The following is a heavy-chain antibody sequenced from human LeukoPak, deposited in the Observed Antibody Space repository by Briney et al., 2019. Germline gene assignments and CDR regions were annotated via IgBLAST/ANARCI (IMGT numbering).Heavy chain of an antibody. J-gene: IGHJ6*03. CDR2: INHSGST. CDR3: ARSSEGRYYYDSSGFSYYYYYMDV. D-gene: IGHD3-22*01. CDR1: GGSFSGYY. V-gene: IGHV4-34*01. Sequence: SETLSLTCAVYGGSFSGYYWSWIRQPPGKGLEWIGEINHSGSTNYNPSLKSRVTISVDTSKNQFSLKLSSVTAADTAVYYCARSSEGRYYYDSSGFSYYYYYMDVWGKGTTVTISS.